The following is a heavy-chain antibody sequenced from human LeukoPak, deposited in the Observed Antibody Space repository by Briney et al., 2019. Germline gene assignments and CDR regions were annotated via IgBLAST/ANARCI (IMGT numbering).Heavy chain of an antibody. CDR2: ISPGGDIT. V-gene: IGHV3-23*01. CDR3: AKDATWFGGKYASFDY. J-gene: IGHJ4*02. Sequence: GGSLRLSCAASGLTFSTYSMTWVRQAPGKGLEWVSAISPGGDITYYADSVKGRFTISRDNSKDTLYLQMNNLRAEDTAVYYCAKDATWFGGKYASFDYWGQGTLVTVSS. D-gene: IGHD1-26*01. CDR1: GLTFSTYS.